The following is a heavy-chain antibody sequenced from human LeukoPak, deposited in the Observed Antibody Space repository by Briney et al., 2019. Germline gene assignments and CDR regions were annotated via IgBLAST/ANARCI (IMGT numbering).Heavy chain of an antibody. CDR3: AKERYFDWLLFPCGMDV. CDR2: ISYDGSNK. D-gene: IGHD3-9*01. J-gene: IGHJ6*02. CDR1: GFTFSSYG. Sequence: GESLRLSCAASGFTFSSYGMHWVRQAPGKGLEWVAVISYDGSNKYYADSVKGRFTISRDNSKNTLYLQMNSLRAEDTAVYYCAKERYFDWLLFPCGMDVWGQGTTVTVSS. V-gene: IGHV3-30*18.